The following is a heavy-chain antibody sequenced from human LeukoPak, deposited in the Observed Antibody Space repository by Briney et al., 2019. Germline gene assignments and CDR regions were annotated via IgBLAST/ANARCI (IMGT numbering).Heavy chain of an antibody. J-gene: IGHJ4*02. CDR3: AHRLKYGDYIYFDY. Sequence: GPTLVKPTQTLTLTCTFSGFSLSNSGVGVGWIRQPPGKALEWPALFYWDDDKRYSPSLKSRLTITKDTSKNQVVLTMTNMDPVDTATYYCAHRLKYGDYIYFDYWGQGTLVTVSS. D-gene: IGHD4-17*01. V-gene: IGHV2-5*02. CDR2: FYWDDDK. CDR1: GFSLSNSGVG.